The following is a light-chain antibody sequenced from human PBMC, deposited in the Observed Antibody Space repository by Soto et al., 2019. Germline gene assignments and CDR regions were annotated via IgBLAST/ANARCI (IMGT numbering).Light chain of an antibody. CDR1: QSISSY. CDR2: AAS. CDR3: QQSYSTPWT. J-gene: IGKJ1*01. V-gene: IGKV1-39*01. Sequence: DIQMTQSPSSLSASVGDRVTITCRASQSISSYLNWYQQKPGKAPKLLIYAASNLQSGVPSRFSGSRSGTDFTLTISSLQPEDFATYYCQQSYSTPWTFGQGTKVEIK.